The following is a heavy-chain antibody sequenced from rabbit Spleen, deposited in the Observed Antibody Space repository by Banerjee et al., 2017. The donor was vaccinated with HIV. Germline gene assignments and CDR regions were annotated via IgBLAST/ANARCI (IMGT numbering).Heavy chain of an antibody. CDR2: INTATGKA. J-gene: IGHJ6*01. V-gene: IGHV1S45*01. CDR1: GFSFSNKAV. D-gene: IGHD8-1*01. Sequence: QEQLVESGGGLVKPEGSLKLSCTASGFSFSNKAVMCWVRQAPGKGLEWIACINTATGKAVYANWAKGRFTISKTSSTTVTLQMTSLTAADTATYFCARDTGTSFSTYGMDLWGPGTLVTVS. CDR3: ARDTGTSFSTYGMDL.